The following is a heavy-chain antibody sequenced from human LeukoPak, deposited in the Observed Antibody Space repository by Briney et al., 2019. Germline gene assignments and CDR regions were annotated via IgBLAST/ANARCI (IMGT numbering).Heavy chain of an antibody. D-gene: IGHD4-17*01. CDR3: ARCTVPYYFDY. J-gene: IGHJ4*01. V-gene: IGHV4-31*03. CDR1: GGSISSGGYY. Sequence: SQTLSLTCTVSGGSISSGGYYWSWIRQRPGKDLEWIGYIYYSGNNYYNPALKSRVTISVDTSKNQFPLKLNSVTAADTAVYYCARCTVPYYFDYWGQGTLVTVSS. CDR2: IYYSGNN.